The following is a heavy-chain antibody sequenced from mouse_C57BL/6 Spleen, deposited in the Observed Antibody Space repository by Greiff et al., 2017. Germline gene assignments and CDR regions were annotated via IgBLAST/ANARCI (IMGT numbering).Heavy chain of an antibody. CDR3: ARYATVVAPYAMDY. J-gene: IGHJ4*01. CDR2: IGPSDSYT. D-gene: IGHD1-1*01. CDR1: GYTFTSSW. Sequence: VQLQQPGAELVMPGASVKLSCKASGYTFTSSWMHWVKQRPGQGLEWIGEIGPSDSYTNYNQKFKGKSTLTVDKSSSTAYMQLSSLTSEDSAVYYCARYATVVAPYAMDYWGQGTSVTVSS. V-gene: IGHV1-69*01.